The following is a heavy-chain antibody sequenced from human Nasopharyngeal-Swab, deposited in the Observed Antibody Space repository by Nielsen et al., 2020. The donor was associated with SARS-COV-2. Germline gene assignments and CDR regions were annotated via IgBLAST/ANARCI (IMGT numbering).Heavy chain of an antibody. J-gene: IGHJ4*02. V-gene: IGHV3-33*01. Sequence: WIRQPPGKGLEWVAVIWYDGSNKYYADSVKGRFTISRDNSKNTLYLQMNSLRAEDTAVYYCARDLAVAEYRGDYFDYWGRGTLVTVSS. CDR2: IWYDGSNK. CDR3: ARDLAVAEYRGDYFDY. D-gene: IGHD6-19*01.